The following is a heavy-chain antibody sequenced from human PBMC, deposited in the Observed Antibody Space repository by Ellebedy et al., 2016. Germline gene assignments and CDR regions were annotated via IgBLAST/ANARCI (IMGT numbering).Heavy chain of an antibody. CDR2: ISSSSSTI. CDR1: GFTFSSYS. CDR3: AGRYSGSYFPFDY. D-gene: IGHD1-26*01. V-gene: IGHV3-48*04. J-gene: IGHJ4*02. Sequence: GESLKISXAASGFTFSSYSMNWVRQAPGKGLEWVSYISSSSSTIYYADSVKGRFTISRDNAKNSLYLQMNSLRAEDTAVYYCAGRYSGSYFPFDYWGQGTLVTVSS.